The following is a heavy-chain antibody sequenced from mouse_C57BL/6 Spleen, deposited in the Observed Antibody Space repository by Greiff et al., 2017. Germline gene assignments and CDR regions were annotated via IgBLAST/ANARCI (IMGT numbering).Heavy chain of an antibody. J-gene: IGHJ2*01. V-gene: IGHV1-15*01. CDR3: TRRWDS. D-gene: IGHD1-1*02. CDR2: IDPETGGT. Sequence: QVQLKESGAELVRPGASVTLSCKASGYTFTDYEMHWVKQTPVHGLEWIGAIDPETGGTAYNQKFKGKAILTADKSSSTAYMELRSLTSEDSAVYYCTRRWDSWGQGTTLTVSS. CDR1: GYTFTDYE.